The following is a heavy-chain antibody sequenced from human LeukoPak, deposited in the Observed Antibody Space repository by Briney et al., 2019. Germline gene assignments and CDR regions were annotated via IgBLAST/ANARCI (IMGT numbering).Heavy chain of an antibody. V-gene: IGHV4-4*07. J-gene: IGHJ3*02. CDR3: ARGEMATKEGAFDI. Sequence: SETLSLTCTVSGASISSYYWSWIRQPAGKGLEWIGRIYTSGSTNYNPSLKSRVTISVDTSKNQFSLKPSSVTAADTAVYYCARGEMATKEGAFDIWGQGTMVTVSS. D-gene: IGHD5-24*01. CDR1: GASISSYY. CDR2: IYTSGST.